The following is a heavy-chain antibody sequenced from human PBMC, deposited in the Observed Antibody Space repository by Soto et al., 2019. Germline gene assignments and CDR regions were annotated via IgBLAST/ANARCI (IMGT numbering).Heavy chain of an antibody. D-gene: IGHD2-8*01. J-gene: IGHJ6*02. CDR1: GYSFTDYH. CDR2: INPKSGGT. CDR3: ARGDSTDCSNGVCSFFYNHDMDV. V-gene: IGHV1-2*04. Sequence: GASVEVFCRASGYSFTDYHIHWVRQAPGQGLEWLGRINPKSGGTSTAQKFQGWVTMTTDTSISTASMELTRLTSDDTAIYYCARGDSTDCSNGVCSFFYNHDMDVWGQGTTVTVS.